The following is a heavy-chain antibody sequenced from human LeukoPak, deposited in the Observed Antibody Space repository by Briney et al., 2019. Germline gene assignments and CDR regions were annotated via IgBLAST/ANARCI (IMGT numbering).Heavy chain of an antibody. CDR2: ISGDGTYT. Sequence: GGSLRLSCAASGFTFSNNAMSWVRQAPGKGLEWVSSISGDGTYTYYADSVKGRFTISRDNAKNSLYLQMNSLRAEDTAVYYCARDYDSSGYSWGQGTLVTVSS. V-gene: IGHV3-21*01. CDR3: ARDYDSSGYS. D-gene: IGHD3-22*01. CDR1: GFTFSNNA. J-gene: IGHJ4*02.